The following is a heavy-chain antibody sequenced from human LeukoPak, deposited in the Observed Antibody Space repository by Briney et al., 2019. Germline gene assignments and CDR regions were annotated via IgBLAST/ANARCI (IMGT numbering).Heavy chain of an antibody. CDR3: TRERILWFGELLSTPLDY. D-gene: IGHD3-10*01. Sequence: PGGSLRLSCAASGFTFSSYWMSWVRQAPGKGLEWVANIKQDGSEKYYVDSVKGRFTISRDNAKNSLYLQMNSLKTEDTAVYYCTRERILWFGELLSTPLDYWGQGTLVTVSS. V-gene: IGHV3-7*03. CDR1: GFTFSSYW. CDR2: IKQDGSEK. J-gene: IGHJ4*02.